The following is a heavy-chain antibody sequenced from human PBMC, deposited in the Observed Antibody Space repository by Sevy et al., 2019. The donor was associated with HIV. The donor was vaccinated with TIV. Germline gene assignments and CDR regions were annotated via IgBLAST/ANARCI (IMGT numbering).Heavy chain of an antibody. J-gene: IGHJ6*02. Sequence: GGCMRLSCAASGFSFSNYDMNWVRQAPGKGLEWVSSISSSSSYIYYADSVKGRFTMSRDNAKNTLYLQMNSLRAEDTDEYYCARDGGYSDHGMDVWGQGTTVTVSS. CDR3: ARDGGYSDHGMDV. CDR1: GFSFSNYD. CDR2: ISSSSSYI. D-gene: IGHD1-26*01. V-gene: IGHV3-21*01.